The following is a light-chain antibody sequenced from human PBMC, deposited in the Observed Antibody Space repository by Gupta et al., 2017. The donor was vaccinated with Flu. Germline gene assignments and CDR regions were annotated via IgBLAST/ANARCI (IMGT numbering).Light chain of an antibody. J-gene: IGLJ3*02. CDR2: GNN. CDR1: TSNIGAGYD. V-gene: IGLV1-40*01. Sequence: QFVLTQPPSVSGAPGQRVTISCTGRTSNIGAGYDVHWYQQVPGRAPKRLIFGNNNRPSGVADRFSGSKSGTSASLAIAGLQAEDEADYYCQSYDNSLSGSKVFGGGTKLTVL. CDR3: QSYDNSLSGSKV.